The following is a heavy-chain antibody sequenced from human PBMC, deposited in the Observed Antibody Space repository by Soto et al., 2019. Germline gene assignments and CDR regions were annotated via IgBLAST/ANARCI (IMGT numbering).Heavy chain of an antibody. V-gene: IGHV3-74*03. CDR2: INSDGSST. D-gene: IGHD6-19*01. CDR3: ARDPAPIGWYDY. J-gene: IGHJ4*02. CDR1: GFTFSNYW. Sequence: QTGGSLRLSCAASGFTFSNYWMHWVRQVPGKGLVWVSRINSDGSSTMYADSVKGRFTISRDNAKNTLYLQMNSLRAEDTAVYYCARDPAPIGWYDYWGQRTLVTVSS.